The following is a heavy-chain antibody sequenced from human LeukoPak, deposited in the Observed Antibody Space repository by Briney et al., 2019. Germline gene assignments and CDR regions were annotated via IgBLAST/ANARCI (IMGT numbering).Heavy chain of an antibody. D-gene: IGHD3-3*01. CDR2: SSCSSSYI. CDR3: ARDSRSYDFWSGYEYYFDY. V-gene: IGHV3-21*01. CDR1: GFTFSSYS. Sequence: PAGTLRLSCAASGFTFSSYSMNWVRQAPGKGLEWVSSSSCSSSYIYYAHSVKGRFTISRDNAKNSLYLQMNSLRAEDTAVYYCARDSRSYDFWSGYEYYFDYWGQGTLVTVSS. J-gene: IGHJ4*02.